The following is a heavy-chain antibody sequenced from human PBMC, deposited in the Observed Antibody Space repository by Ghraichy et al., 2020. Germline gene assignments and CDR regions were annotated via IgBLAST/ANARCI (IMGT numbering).Heavy chain of an antibody. J-gene: IGHJ5*02. Sequence: GGSLRLSCTASGFTFGDYAMSWFRQAPGKGLEWVGFIRSKAYGGTTEYAASVKGRFTISRDDSKSIAYLQMNSLKTEDTAVYYCTREGHYDSSGYETNWFDPWGQGTLVTVSS. CDR2: IRSKAYGGTT. D-gene: IGHD3-22*01. CDR3: TREGHYDSSGYETNWFDP. V-gene: IGHV3-49*03. CDR1: GFTFGDYA.